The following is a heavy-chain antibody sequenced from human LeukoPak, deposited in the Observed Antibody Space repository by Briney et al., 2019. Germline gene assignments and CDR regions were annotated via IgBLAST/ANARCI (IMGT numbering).Heavy chain of an antibody. V-gene: IGHV1-18*01. J-gene: IGHJ4*02. CDR2: ISAYNGNT. D-gene: IGHD3-10*01. CDR1: GYTFTSYG. Sequence: GASVKVSCKASGYTFTSYGISWVRQAPGQGLEWMGWISAYNGNTNYAQKLQGRVTMTTDTSTSTAYMELRSLRSDDTAVNYCAREEVYYYGSGSFDYWGQGTLVTVSS. CDR3: AREEVYYYGSGSFDY.